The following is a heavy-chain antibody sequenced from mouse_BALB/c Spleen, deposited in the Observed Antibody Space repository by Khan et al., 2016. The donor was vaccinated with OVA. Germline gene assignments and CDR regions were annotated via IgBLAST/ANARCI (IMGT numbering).Heavy chain of an antibody. CDR1: GYSITSDNA. Sequence: EVELVESGPGLVKPSQSLSLTCTVTGYSITSDNAWNWIRQFPGNKLEWMGYISSSGSTNYKPALKSRISINRDTYKQQFFLQMNSVTTEDTATYYCARDGSRCNYAMDYWGQGTSVTVSS. CDR2: ISSSGST. J-gene: IGHJ4*01. V-gene: IGHV3-2*02. D-gene: IGHD2-3*01. CDR3: ARDGSRCNYAMDY.